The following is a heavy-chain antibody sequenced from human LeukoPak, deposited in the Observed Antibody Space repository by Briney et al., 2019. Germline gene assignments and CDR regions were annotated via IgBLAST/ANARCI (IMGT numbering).Heavy chain of an antibody. CDR2: IYYSGST. V-gene: IGHV4-39*07. CDR3: ARERGSGFDY. D-gene: IGHD3-10*01. J-gene: IGHJ4*02. Sequence: PSETLSLTCTVSGGSISSSSYYWGWIRQPPGKGLEWIGNIYYSGSTYYSPSLKSRVTISVDTSKNQFSLKLSSVTAADTAVYYCARERGSGFDYWGQGTLVTVSS. CDR1: GGSISSSSYY.